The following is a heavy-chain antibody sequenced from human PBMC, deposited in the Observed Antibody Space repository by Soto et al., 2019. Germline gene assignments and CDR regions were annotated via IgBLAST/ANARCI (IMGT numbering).Heavy chain of an antibody. J-gene: IGHJ4*02. D-gene: IGHD3-9*01. CDR2: ISYDGSNK. Sequence: GGSLRLSCAASGFTFSSYAMSWVRQAPGKGLERVAVISYDGSNKYYADSVKGRFTISRDNSKNTLYLQMNSLRAEDTAVYYCAREQYYDILTGYYFGYWGQGTLVTVSS. V-gene: IGHV3-30-3*01. CDR3: AREQYYDILTGYYFGY. CDR1: GFTFSSYA.